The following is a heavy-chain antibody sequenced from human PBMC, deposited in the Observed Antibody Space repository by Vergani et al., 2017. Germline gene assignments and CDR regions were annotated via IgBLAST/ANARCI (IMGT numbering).Heavy chain of an antibody. CDR3: ARARCSETCYMSNWLDS. V-gene: IGHV3-74*03. CDR2: IKSDGSIT. Sequence: DVHLAESGGGFFQPGGSLRLSCSASGFSFNSYWMHWVRQVPGKGLLWVSRIKSDGSITAYADSVKGRFTISRDNAQNTLYLQMNSLRVEDTGVYYCARARCSETCYMSNWLDSWGQGTLGTVSS. D-gene: IGHD2-15*01. J-gene: IGHJ5*01. CDR1: GFSFNSYW.